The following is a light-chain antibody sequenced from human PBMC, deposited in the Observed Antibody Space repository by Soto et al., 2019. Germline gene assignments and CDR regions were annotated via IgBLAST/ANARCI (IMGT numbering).Light chain of an antibody. J-gene: IGLJ1*01. CDR2: EVT. CDR3: SSDAGNYNDV. CDR1: SSDVGGYDH. V-gene: IGLV2-8*01. Sequence: QSALTQPPSASGSPGQSVTIPCTGTSSDVGGYDHVSWYQQHPGKAPKLMIYEVTKRPAGVPDRFSGSKSGNTASLTVSGLQAEDEADYYCSSDAGNYNDVFGTGTKLTVL.